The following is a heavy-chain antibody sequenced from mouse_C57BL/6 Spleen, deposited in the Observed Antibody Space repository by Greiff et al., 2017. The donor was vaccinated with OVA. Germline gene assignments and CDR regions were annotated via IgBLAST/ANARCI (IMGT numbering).Heavy chain of an antibody. V-gene: IGHV3-6*01. CDR2: ISYDGSN. CDR3: ARRGWLGSYFDY. CDR1: GYSITSGYY. J-gene: IGHJ2*01. Sequence: EVKVEESGPGLVKPSQSLSLTCSVTGYSITSGYYWNWIRQFPGNKLEWMGYISYDGSNNYNPSLKNRISITRDTSKNQFFLKLNSVTTEDTATYYCARRGWLGSYFDYWGQGTTLTVSS. D-gene: IGHD2-3*01.